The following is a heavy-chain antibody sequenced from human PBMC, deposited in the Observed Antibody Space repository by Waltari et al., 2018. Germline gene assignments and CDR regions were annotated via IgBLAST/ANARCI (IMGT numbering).Heavy chain of an antibody. CDR3: ARSGGYGWDS. CDR1: GFTFSNYW. D-gene: IGHD4-17*01. V-gene: IGHV3-7*01. CDR2: IKPDGSES. J-gene: IGHJ4*02. Sequence: EVQLVESGGHLVQPGESLRLSCAASGFTFSNYWMTWVRQAPGKGLDWVANIKPDGSESYYADAVKGRFTFSRDNAKNSLSLQMHSLRVEDTAVYYCARSGGYGWDSWGQGTLVAVSS.